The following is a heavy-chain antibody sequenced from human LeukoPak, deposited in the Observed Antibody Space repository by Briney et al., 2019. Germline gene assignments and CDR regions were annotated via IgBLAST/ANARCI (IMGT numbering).Heavy chain of an antibody. CDR2: IYTSGST. CDR3: ARDSRVWSSTQYYYYYYMAV. J-gene: IGHJ6*03. V-gene: IGHV4-4*07. CDR1: GGSISSYY. Sequence: SETLSLTCTVSGGSISSYYWSWIRQPAGKGLEWIGRIYTSGSTNYNPSLKSRVTISVDKSKNQFSLKLSSVTAADTAVYYCARDSRVWSSTQYYYYYYMAVWGKGTTVTVSS. D-gene: IGHD2-2*01.